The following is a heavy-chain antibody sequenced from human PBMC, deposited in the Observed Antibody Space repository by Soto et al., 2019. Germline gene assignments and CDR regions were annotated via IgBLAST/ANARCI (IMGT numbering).Heavy chain of an antibody. J-gene: IGHJ4*02. CDR3: GTGSSWTKVES. CDR1: GGTLSRSA. Sequence: QVQLVQSGAEVKKPGSSVKVSCKASGGTLSRSAISWVRQAPGQGLEWMGGIIPIFGPAIYAQKFRGRVSIIADKSTRTAYMEMSSLRSDDTAVYYCGTGSSWTKVESWGQGTLVTFSS. D-gene: IGHD6-13*01. V-gene: IGHV1-69*06. CDR2: IIPIFGPA.